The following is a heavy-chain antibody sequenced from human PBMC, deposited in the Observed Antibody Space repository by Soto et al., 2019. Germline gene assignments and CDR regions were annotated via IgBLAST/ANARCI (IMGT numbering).Heavy chain of an antibody. D-gene: IGHD2-15*01. Sequence: HGESLKISCKGSGYSFTSYWIGWVRQMPGKGLEWMGIIYPGDSDTRYSPSFQGQVTISADKSISTAYLQWSSLKASDTAMYYCAIPPVAATSYFDYWGQGTLVTVSS. CDR2: IYPGDSDT. V-gene: IGHV5-51*01. CDR3: AIPPVAATSYFDY. CDR1: GYSFTSYW. J-gene: IGHJ4*02.